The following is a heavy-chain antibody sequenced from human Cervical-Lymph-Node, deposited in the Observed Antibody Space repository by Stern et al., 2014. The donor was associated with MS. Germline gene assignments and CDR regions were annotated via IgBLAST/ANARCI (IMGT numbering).Heavy chain of an antibody. CDR1: GVVISRGDYY. J-gene: IGHJ4*02. CDR3: ARDTPFGVVQLDS. V-gene: IGHV4-61*02. Sequence: QVQLQESGPGLVKPSETLSLTCTVFGVVISRGDYYWSWIRQPAGKGLEWIGRVFTDGSTYYNPSLKSRVTISVDMSKNQFSLNLSSVTAADTAVYYCARDTPFGVVQLDSWGQGTLVIASS. CDR2: VFTDGST. D-gene: IGHD3-3*01.